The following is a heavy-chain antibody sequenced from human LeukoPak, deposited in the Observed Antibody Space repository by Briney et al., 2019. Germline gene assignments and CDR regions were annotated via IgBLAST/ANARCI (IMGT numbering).Heavy chain of an antibody. V-gene: IGHV1-69*05. CDR3: ARPLDEDSSNSEDYYYGMDV. Sequence: ASVKVSCKASGGTFSSYAISWVRQAPGQGLEWMGGIIPIFGTANYAQKFQGRVTITTDESTSTAYMELNGLRAEDTAVYYCARPLDEDSSNSEDYYYGMDVWGQGTTVTVSS. CDR1: GGTFSSYA. D-gene: IGHD6-13*01. J-gene: IGHJ6*02. CDR2: IIPIFGTA.